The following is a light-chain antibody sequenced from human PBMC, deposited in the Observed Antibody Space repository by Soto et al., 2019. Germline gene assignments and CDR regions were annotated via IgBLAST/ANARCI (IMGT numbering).Light chain of an antibody. CDR1: QGIRND. Sequence: DIQMTQSPSSLSASVGDRVTITCRASQGIRNDLGWYQQMPGKAPKRLISAASSLQSGVPSRFSASGSGTEFPPTITTLQLEDFAAIYGLNHNIYPYPFGPGT. CDR3: LNHNIYPYP. CDR2: AAS. V-gene: IGKV1-17*01. J-gene: IGKJ3*01.